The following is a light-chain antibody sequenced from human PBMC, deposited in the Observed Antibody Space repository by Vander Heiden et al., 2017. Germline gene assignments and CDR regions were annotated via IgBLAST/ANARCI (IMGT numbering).Light chain of an antibody. J-gene: IGLJ3*02. CDR3: QSADSSGFWV. CDR1: ALPKQY. Sequence: SYELTQPPPVSVSPGQTARITCSGDALPKQYAYWYQQKPGQAPVLVIYKDSERPSGIPERFSGSSSGTTVTLTISGVQAEDEADYYCQSADSSGFWVFGGGTKLTVL. V-gene: IGLV3-25*03. CDR2: KDS.